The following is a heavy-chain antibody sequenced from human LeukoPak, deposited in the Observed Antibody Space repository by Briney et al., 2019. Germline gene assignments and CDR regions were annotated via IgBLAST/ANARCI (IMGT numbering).Heavy chain of an antibody. J-gene: IGHJ4*02. V-gene: IGHV4-4*07. CDR3: ARGGSSSWYPLMK. D-gene: IGHD2-2*01. CDR2: IYGNGNT. CDR1: GGSMTNHY. Sequence: SETLSLTCTVSGGSMTNHYWHWIRQPAGKGLEWIGHIYGNGNTDFNPSLNSRLTISLGKSQNQFSLKLNSVTAADTAVYYCARGGSSSWYPLMKWGQGILVTVSS.